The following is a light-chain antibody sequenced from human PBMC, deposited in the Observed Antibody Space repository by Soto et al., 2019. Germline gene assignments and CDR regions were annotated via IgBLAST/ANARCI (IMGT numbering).Light chain of an antibody. J-gene: IGKJ2*01. V-gene: IGKV3-15*01. CDR2: GAS. Sequence: EVVMTQSPATLSVYPGERATLSCRASQSVSSDLAWYLQKPGQAPSLLVYGASTRATGMPARFSGSGSGTAFTLTISSLQSEDFAVYYCQQYNNWPHTFGQGTKLEIK. CDR3: QQYNNWPHT. CDR1: QSVSSD.